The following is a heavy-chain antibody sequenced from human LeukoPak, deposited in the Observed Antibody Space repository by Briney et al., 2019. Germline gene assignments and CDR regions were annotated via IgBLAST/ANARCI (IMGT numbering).Heavy chain of an antibody. D-gene: IGHD2-2*01. CDR3: AKCPIVVVPAARGLFDY. J-gene: IGHJ4*02. CDR1: GFTFSSYG. Sequence: PGGSLRLSCAASGFTFSSYGMHWVRQAPGKGLEWVAFIRYDGSNKYYADSVKGRFTISRDNSKNTLYLQMNSLRAEDTAVYYCAKCPIVVVPAARGLFDYWGQGTLVTVSS. V-gene: IGHV3-30*02. CDR2: IRYDGSNK.